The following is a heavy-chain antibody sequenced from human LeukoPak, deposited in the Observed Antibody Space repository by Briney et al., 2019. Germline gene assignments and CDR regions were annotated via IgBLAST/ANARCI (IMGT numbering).Heavy chain of an antibody. V-gene: IGHV1-2*02. D-gene: IGHD6-19*01. CDR3: ARDLSGWTFDY. CDR1: GYTFTGYY. J-gene: IGHJ4*02. Sequence: ASVKVSCTASGYTFTGYYMHWVRQPPGQGLEWMGWINPNSGGKNYAQKFLGRVTMTRDTSISTAYMELSRLRSDDTAVYYCARDLSGWTFDYWGQGPLVTVSS. CDR2: INPNSGGK.